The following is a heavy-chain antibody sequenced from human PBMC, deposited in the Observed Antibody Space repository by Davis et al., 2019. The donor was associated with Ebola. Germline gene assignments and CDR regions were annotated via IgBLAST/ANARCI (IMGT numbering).Heavy chain of an antibody. CDR3: ARDLPSSTSPHWFDP. D-gene: IGHD6-13*01. V-gene: IGHV1-69*13. Sequence: SVKVSCKASGRTFSSYAISWVRQAPGQGLEWMGGIIPIFGTANYAQKFQGRVTITADESTSTAYMELSSLRSEDTAVYYCARDLPSSTSPHWFDPWGQGTLVTVSS. CDR2: IIPIFGTA. J-gene: IGHJ5*02. CDR1: GRTFSSYA.